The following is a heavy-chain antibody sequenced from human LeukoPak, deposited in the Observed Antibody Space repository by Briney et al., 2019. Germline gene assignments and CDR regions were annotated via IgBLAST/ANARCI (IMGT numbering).Heavy chain of an antibody. V-gene: IGHV3-30*02. D-gene: IGHD6-6*01. CDR2: IRYDGSNE. J-gene: IGHJ4*02. CDR1: GFTFSSYG. CDR3: ANLARPLDY. Sequence: GGPLRLSCVASGFTFSSYGMHWVRQAPDKGMEWVAFIRYDGSNEYVDSVKGRFTISRDNSKNTLYLQMNSLKPEDTAVYYCANLARPLDYWGQGALVTVSS.